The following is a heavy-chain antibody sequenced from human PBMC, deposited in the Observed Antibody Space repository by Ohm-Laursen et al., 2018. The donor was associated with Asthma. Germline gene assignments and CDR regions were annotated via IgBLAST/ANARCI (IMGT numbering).Heavy chain of an antibody. CDR2: ISAKNGNT. V-gene: IGHV1-18*04. Sequence: SVKVSCKASGYTFTDYGISWVRQAPGQGLEWMGWISAKNGNTDFTQKLQGRVTLTTDTSTSTAYMDVRSLTSDDTAVYYCARVSCNDDICYSLFYNWGQGTLVTVSS. J-gene: IGHJ4*02. CDR3: ARVSCNDDICYSLFYN. CDR1: GYTFTDYG. D-gene: IGHD2-15*01.